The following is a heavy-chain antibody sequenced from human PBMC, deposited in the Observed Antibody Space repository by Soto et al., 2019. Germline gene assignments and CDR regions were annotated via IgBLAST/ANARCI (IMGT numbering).Heavy chain of an antibody. J-gene: IGHJ4*02. D-gene: IGHD6-6*01. CDR3: ARAGSSSDPGFDY. Sequence: RASVKVSCKASGGTFSSYAISWVRQAPGQGLEWMGGIIPIFGTANYAQKFQGRVTITADESTSTAYMELSSLRSEDTAVYYCARAGSSSDPGFDYWGQGTLVTVSS. CDR1: GGTFSSYA. CDR2: IIPIFGTA. V-gene: IGHV1-69*13.